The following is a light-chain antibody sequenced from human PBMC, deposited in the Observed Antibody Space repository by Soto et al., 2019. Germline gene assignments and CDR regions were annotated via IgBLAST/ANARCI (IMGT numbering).Light chain of an antibody. CDR1: SSDVGSYNF. V-gene: IGLV2-23*01. J-gene: IGLJ3*02. CDR3: WYSAVSSNCV. CDR2: EGS. Sequence: QSVLTQPASVSGSPGQSITISCTGTSSDVGSYNFVSWYQQHPGKAPKLIIYEGSKRPSGVSNRFSCSKSGNTASLTISGLQDEEEDDYYSWYSAVSSNCVFGGGTKLTVL.